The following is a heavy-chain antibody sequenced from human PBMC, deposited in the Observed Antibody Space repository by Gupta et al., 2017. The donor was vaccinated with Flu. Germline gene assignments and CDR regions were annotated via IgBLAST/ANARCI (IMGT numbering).Heavy chain of an antibody. CDR3: ARDGSFNSKNGMDV. D-gene: IGHD1-20*01. CDR1: GGSFSGYY. J-gene: IGHJ6*02. V-gene: IGHV4-34*01. CDR2: INHSGST. Sequence: QVQLQQWGAGLLKPSETLSLTCAVYGGSFSGYYWSWIRQPPGKGLEWIGEINHSGSTNYNPSLKSRVTISVDTSKNQFSLKLSSVTAADTAVYYCARDGSFNSKNGMDVWGQGTTVTVSS.